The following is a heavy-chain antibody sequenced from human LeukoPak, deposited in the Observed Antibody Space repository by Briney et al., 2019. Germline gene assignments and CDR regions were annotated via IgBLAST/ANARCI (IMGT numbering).Heavy chain of an antibody. CDR2: IYPNSGGT. Sequence: GASVKVSCQASGYTFTGYYMHWVRQAPGQGLEWMGRIYPNSGGTNYAQKFQGRVTMTRDTSISTAYMELSRLRSDDTAVYYCARGWDDYGPWGQGTLVTVSS. CDR3: ARGWDDYGP. CDR1: GYTFTGYY. V-gene: IGHV1-2*06. J-gene: IGHJ4*02. D-gene: IGHD4-17*01.